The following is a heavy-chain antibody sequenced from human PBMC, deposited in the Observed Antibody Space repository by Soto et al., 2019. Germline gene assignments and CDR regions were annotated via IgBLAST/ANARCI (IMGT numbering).Heavy chain of an antibody. CDR1: GGTFSSCA. Sequence: SVKVSCKASGGTFSSCAISWVRQAPGQGLEWMGGIIPIFGTANYAQKFQGRVTITADESTSTAYMELSSLRSEDTAVYYCAVTVTTPYYYYGMDVWGQGTTVTVSS. CDR2: IIPIFGTA. J-gene: IGHJ6*02. CDR3: AVTVTTPYYYYGMDV. D-gene: IGHD4-17*01. V-gene: IGHV1-69*13.